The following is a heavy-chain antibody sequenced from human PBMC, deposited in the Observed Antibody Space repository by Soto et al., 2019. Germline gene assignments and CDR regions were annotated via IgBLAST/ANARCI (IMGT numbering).Heavy chain of an antibody. V-gene: IGHV5-51*01. J-gene: IGHJ4*02. CDR2: IYPGDSDT. CDR3: ARHTGSWTDGYFDY. CDR1: GYNFNNLW. Sequence: GESLKISCKGSGYNFNNLWIGWVRQVPGKGLEWMGIIYPGDSDTRYSPSFQGQVTISADKSISTAYLQWSSLKASDTAIYYCARHTGSWTDGYFDYWGQGTLVTVSS. D-gene: IGHD1-26*01.